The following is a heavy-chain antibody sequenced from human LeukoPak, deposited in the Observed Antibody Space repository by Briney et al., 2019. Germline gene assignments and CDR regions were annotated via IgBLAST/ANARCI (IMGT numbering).Heavy chain of an antibody. CDR2: IYHSGST. CDR1: GVTFSHAW. D-gene: IGHD4-17*01. V-gene: IGHV4-4*02. CDR3: ATYGDYIR. Sequence: ESGGGLVKPGGSLRLSCGASGVTFSHAWMSWVRQAPGKGLEWVGEIYHSGSTNYNPSLKSRVTISVDKSKNQFSLKLSSVTAADTAVYYCATYGDYIRWGQGTLVTVSS. J-gene: IGHJ4*02.